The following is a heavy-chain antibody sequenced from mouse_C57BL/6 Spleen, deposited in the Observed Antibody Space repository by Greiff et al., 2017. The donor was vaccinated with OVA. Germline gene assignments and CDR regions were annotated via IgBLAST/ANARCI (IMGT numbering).Heavy chain of an antibody. CDR2: ISYDGSN. J-gene: IGHJ2*01. CDR1: GYSITSGYY. Sequence: ESGPGLVKPSQSLSLTCSVTGYSITSGYYWNWIRQFPGNKLEWMGYISYDGSNNYNPSLKNRISITRDTSKNQFFLKLNSVTTEDTATYYCASSYSSGYDFDYWGQGTTLTVSS. CDR3: ASSYSSGYDFDY. D-gene: IGHD3-2*02. V-gene: IGHV3-6*01.